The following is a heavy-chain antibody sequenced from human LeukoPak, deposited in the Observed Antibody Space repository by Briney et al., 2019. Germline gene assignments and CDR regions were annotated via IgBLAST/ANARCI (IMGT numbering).Heavy chain of an antibody. CDR1: GGTFSSYA. Sequence: SVKVSCKASGGTFSSYAISWVRQAPGQGLEWMGGIIPIFGTANYAQKFQGRVTITTDESTSTAYMELSSLRSEDTAVYYCARGPIYCSSTSRQIDYWGQGTLVTVSS. D-gene: IGHD2-2*01. CDR2: IIPIFGTA. V-gene: IGHV1-69*05. CDR3: ARGPIYCSSTSRQIDY. J-gene: IGHJ4*02.